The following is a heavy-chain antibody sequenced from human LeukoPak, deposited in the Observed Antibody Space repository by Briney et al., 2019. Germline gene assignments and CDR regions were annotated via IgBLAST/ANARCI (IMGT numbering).Heavy chain of an antibody. D-gene: IGHD3-3*01. Sequence: ASVKVSCKASGYTFTSYYMHWVRQAPGQGLEWMGIINPSGGSTSYAQKFQGRVTMTRDTSTSTVYMEPSSLRSEDTAVYYCARDPKAIFGVVLGDRFSFDYWGQGTLVTVSS. J-gene: IGHJ4*02. V-gene: IGHV1-46*01. CDR2: INPSGGST. CDR3: ARDPKAIFGVVLGDRFSFDY. CDR1: GYTFTSYY.